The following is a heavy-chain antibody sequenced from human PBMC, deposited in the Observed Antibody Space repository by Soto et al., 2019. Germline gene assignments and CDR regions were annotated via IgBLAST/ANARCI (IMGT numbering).Heavy chain of an antibody. J-gene: IGHJ6*02. V-gene: IGHV5-51*01. D-gene: IGHD3-9*01. CDR1: GYSFTSYW. CDR3: ARNSTYYDILTGHTYGMDV. CDR2: IYPGDYDN. Sequence: EVQLVQSGAEVKKPGESLKISCKGSGYSFTSYWLGWLRQMPGKGLEWVGIIYPGDYDNRYSPSFQGQVTISADKSSSPAYLQWSSLKASDTAMYYCARNSTYYDILTGHTYGMDVWGQGTTVTVS.